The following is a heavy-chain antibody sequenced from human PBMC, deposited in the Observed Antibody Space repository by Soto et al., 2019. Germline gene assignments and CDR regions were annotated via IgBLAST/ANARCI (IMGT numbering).Heavy chain of an antibody. CDR3: ARGGTFAYDTSGYSVY. V-gene: IGHV1-2*02. CDR1: GYTFSAYD. CDR2: INPKSGGT. J-gene: IGHJ4*02. D-gene: IGHD3-22*01. Sequence: ASVKVSCKTSGYTFSAYDMHWVRQAPVQGLEWMGWINPKSGGTLYAQKFQGRVTMTRDTSISTAYMELSRLRSDDTAVYYCARGGTFAYDTSGYSVYWGQGTLVTVSS.